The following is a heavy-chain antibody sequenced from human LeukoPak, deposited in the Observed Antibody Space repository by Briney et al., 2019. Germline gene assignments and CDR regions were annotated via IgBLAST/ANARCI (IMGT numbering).Heavy chain of an antibody. D-gene: IGHD1-26*01. Sequence: GGSLRLSCAASGFTFSSAWMSWVRQTPGKGLEWVGRIKRKIDGETTDYAAPVKGRFTISRDDSKNILYLEMNSLKTEDTGMYYCTRDEWGGCANWGQGTLVTVSS. J-gene: IGHJ4*02. CDR3: TRDEWGGCAN. CDR2: IKRKIDGETT. CDR1: GFTFSSAW. V-gene: IGHV3-15*01.